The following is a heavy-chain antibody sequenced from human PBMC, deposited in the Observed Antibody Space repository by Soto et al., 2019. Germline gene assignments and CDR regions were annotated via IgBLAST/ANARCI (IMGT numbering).Heavy chain of an antibody. CDR3: ARERKFDFWRKGLDV. CDR2: MDPNSGST. J-gene: IGHJ6*02. Sequence: QAQLVQSGAEVRKPGASVKVSCKASGYTFTTYDINWVRQAPGQGLEWLGWMDPNSGSTGYAQNLQGRITMTRNISRNTAHMGLSSLQSEDTAVYYCARERKFDFWRKGLDVWGQGTTVTVSS. V-gene: IGHV1-8*01. CDR1: GYTFTTYD. D-gene: IGHD3-3*01.